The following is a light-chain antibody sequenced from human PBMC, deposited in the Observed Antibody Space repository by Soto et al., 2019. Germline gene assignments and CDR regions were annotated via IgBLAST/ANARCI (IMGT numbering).Light chain of an antibody. J-gene: IGLJ2*01. CDR1: NSDVGGYNY. CDR3: SSYTTTNTLI. Sequence: QSVLTQPASVSGSPGQSITISCTGTNSDVGGYNYVSWYQQHPGKAPKLMIYDVSNRPSGVSYRFSGSKSGNTASLTISGLQADDEADYYCSSYTTTNTLIFGGGTKLTVL. CDR2: DVS. V-gene: IGLV2-14*01.